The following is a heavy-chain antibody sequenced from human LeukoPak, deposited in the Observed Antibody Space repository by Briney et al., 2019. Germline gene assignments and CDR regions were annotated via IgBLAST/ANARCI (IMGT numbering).Heavy chain of an antibody. CDR2: IFHSGST. CDR3: ARDASLQTGAFDV. Sequence: SETLSLTCAVSGGSISRSDWWSWVRQSPGKGLEWIGEIFHSGSTKYNPSLKSPVTISVDKSKNQFSLNLTSVTAADTAMYYCARDASLQTGAFDVWGQGTMVTVSS. CDR1: GGSISRSDW. D-gene: IGHD5-24*01. V-gene: IGHV4-4*02. J-gene: IGHJ3*01.